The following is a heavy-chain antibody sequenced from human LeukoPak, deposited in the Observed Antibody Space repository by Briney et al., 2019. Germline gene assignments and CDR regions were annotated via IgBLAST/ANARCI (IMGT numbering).Heavy chain of an antibody. CDR3: VKDELYCSSSICYTDSDS. D-gene: IGHD2-2*02. CDR2: ITSNGGRT. Sequence: QPGGSLRLSCSASGFTFSGYAMHWVRQAPGKGLEYVSSITSNGGRTYYADSVKGRFIISRDNSKNTLYLQMSSLRPEDTAIHYCVKDELYCSSSICYTDSDSWGQGTLVTVSS. V-gene: IGHV3-64D*09. CDR1: GFTFSGYA. J-gene: IGHJ4*02.